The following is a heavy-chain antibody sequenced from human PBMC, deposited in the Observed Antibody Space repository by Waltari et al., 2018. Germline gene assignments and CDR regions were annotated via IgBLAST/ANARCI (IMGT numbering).Heavy chain of an antibody. D-gene: IGHD6-13*01. V-gene: IGHV3-7*01. CDR3: ARDHSVVAAGRLVIY. CDR2: IKQDGSQK. Sequence: EVQLVESGGGLVQPGGSRTLACAGSALAFPVSWMSWSRQAPGKGLEWVANIKQDGSQKYYVDSVKGRFTISRDNAKNSLHLQMNSLRDEDTAIYYCARDHSVVAAGRLVIYWGQGTLVTVSS. J-gene: IGHJ4*02. CDR1: ALAFPVSW.